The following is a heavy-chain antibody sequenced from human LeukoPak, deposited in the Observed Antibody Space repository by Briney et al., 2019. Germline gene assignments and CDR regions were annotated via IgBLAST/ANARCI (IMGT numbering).Heavy chain of an antibody. Sequence: GGSLRLSCAASGFTFSSYWMPWVRQAPGKGLVWVSRINSDGSSTSYADSVKGRFTISRDNAKNTLYLQMNSLRAEDTAVYYCASGVVATDAFDIWGQGTMVTVSS. D-gene: IGHD5-12*01. CDR1: GFTFSSYW. CDR3: ASGVVATDAFDI. J-gene: IGHJ3*02. CDR2: INSDGSST. V-gene: IGHV3-74*01.